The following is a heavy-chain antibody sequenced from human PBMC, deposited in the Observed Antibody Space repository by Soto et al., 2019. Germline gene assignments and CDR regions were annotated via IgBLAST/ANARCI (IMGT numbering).Heavy chain of an antibody. Sequence: GGSLRLSCAASGFTFSSYGMHWVRQAPGKGLEWVAVISYDGSNKYYADSVKGRFTISRDNSKNTLYLQMSSLRAEDTAVYYCAKGLLHYYDSSGYHDDYWGQGTLVTVSS. V-gene: IGHV3-30*18. CDR1: GFTFSSYG. CDR3: AKGLLHYYDSSGYHDDY. J-gene: IGHJ4*02. CDR2: ISYDGSNK. D-gene: IGHD3-22*01.